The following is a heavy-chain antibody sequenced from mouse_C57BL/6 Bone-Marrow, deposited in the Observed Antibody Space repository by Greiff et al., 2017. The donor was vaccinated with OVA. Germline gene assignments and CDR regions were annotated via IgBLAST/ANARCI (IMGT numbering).Heavy chain of an antibody. Sequence: EVQLQQSGPELVKPGASVKISCKASGYTFTDYYMNWVKQSHGKSLEWIGDINPNNGGTSYNQKFKGKATLTVDKSSSTAYMELRSLTSEDSAVYSCARAGHYYGSRNFDDWGQGTTLTVSA. CDR2: INPNNGGT. D-gene: IGHD1-1*01. J-gene: IGHJ2*01. CDR1: GYTFTDYY. CDR3: ARAGHYYGSRNFDD. V-gene: IGHV1-26*01.